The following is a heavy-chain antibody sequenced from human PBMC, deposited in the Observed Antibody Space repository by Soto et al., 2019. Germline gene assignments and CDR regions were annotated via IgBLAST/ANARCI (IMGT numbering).Heavy chain of an antibody. D-gene: IGHD4-4*01. CDR2: IIPIFSTP. CDR3: ARGGLQAQGVQYNHYAMDV. V-gene: IGHV1-69*06. CDR1: GGTFDRHT. J-gene: IGHJ6*02. Sequence: ASVKVSCKASGGTFDRHTINWVRQAPGQGLEWMGGIIPIFSTPKYAQKFQGRVMPTADKSTSTAYMELSSLRYEDTAVYYCARGGLQAQGVQYNHYAMDVWGQGTTVTVSS.